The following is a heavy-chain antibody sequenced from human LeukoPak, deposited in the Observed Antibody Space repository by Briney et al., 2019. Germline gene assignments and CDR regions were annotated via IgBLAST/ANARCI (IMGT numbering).Heavy chain of an antibody. CDR3: ATSGATTATTWGGNWFDP. V-gene: IGHV4-59*01. CDR2: IYYSGVT. D-gene: IGHD4-17*01. Sequence: SETLSLTCTVSGGSIRSYYWSWIRQPPGKGLEWIGYIYYSGVTNYNPSLKGRVTFSVDTSKSQFSLKLSSVTAADTAVYYCATSGATTATTWGGNWFDPWGQGALVTVSS. J-gene: IGHJ5*02. CDR1: GGSIRSYY.